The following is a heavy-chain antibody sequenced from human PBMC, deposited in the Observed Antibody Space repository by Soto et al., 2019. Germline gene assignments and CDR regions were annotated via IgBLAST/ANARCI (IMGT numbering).Heavy chain of an antibody. CDR1: GYTVTSNY. Sequence: QVQLVQSGAEVRKPGASVKVCCEASGYTVTSNYLLWVRESPGQGLEWRGIINPSGGSTTYSQKLQGRLTVTRDTSTSTVFMELSSLRSDDTAVYYCARLTALTTADYWGQGTLVTVSS. V-gene: IGHV1-46*03. CDR3: ARLTALTTADY. D-gene: IGHD1-1*01. CDR2: INPSGGST. J-gene: IGHJ4*02.